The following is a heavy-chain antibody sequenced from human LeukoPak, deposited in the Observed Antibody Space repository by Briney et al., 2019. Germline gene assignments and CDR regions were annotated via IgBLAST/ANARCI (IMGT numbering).Heavy chain of an antibody. V-gene: IGHV1-69*13. Sequence: SVKVSCKASGYTFTSYGISWVRQAPGQGLEWMGGIIPIFGTANYAQKFQGRVTITADESTSTAYMELSSLRSEDTAVYYCATGDYQIYYWGQGTLVTVSS. J-gene: IGHJ4*02. D-gene: IGHD4-17*01. CDR1: GYTFTSYG. CDR3: ATGDYQIYY. CDR2: IIPIFGTA.